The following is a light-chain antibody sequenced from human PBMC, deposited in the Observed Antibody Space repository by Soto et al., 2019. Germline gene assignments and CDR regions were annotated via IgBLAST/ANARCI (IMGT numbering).Light chain of an antibody. J-gene: IGLJ1*01. CDR1: SSHIGSNT. V-gene: IGLV1-44*01. CDR3: AAWDDSLNGRYV. CDR2: SNN. Sequence: QSVLPQPPSSSGIPGQRVIISCSGSSSHIGSNTVNWYQQLPGTAPKLLIYSNNQRPSGVPDRFSGSKSGTSASLAISGLQSEDEADYYCAAWDDSLNGRYVFGTGTKVTVL.